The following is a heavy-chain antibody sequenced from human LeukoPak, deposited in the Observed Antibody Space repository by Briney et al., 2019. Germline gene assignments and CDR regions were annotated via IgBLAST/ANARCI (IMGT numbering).Heavy chain of an antibody. Sequence: GGSLRLSCAAAGFTFSSYAMSWVRQAPGKGLEWVSAISGSGGSTYYADSVKGRFTISRDNSKNALYLQMNSLRAEDTAVYSCAKVGWSGSSWYGVIDYWGQGTLVTVSS. D-gene: IGHD6-13*01. V-gene: IGHV3-23*01. CDR3: AKVGWSGSSWYGVIDY. J-gene: IGHJ4*02. CDR2: ISGSGGST. CDR1: GFTFSSYA.